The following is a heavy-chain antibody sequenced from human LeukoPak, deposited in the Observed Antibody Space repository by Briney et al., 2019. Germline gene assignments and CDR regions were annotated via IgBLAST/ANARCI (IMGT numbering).Heavy chain of an antibody. V-gene: IGHV1-18*01. CDR1: GYTFTRYG. J-gene: IGHJ4*01. Sequence: ASVKVSCKASGYTFTRYGITWVRQAPGQGLEWMGWISTYNGDTKYAQKLQGRVTMTRDTSTNTVYMELRSLRSDDTAVYYCARTPRASNPGVVIDYWGQGTLVTVSS. CDR2: ISTYNGDT. D-gene: IGHD2-2*01. CDR3: ARTPRASNPGVVIDY.